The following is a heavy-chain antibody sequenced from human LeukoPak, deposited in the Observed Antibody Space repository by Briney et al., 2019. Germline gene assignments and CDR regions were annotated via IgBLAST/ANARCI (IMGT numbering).Heavy chain of an antibody. D-gene: IGHD5-24*01. CDR3: ARDRGWQQFDF. CDR2: IKADGTGK. CDR1: GFTFSTSA. V-gene: IGHV3-7*01. J-gene: IGHJ4*01. Sequence: GGSLRLSCAASGFTFSTSAMNWVRQAQGKGLERVANIKADGTGKYYVDSVRGRFSISRDNAKNSLYLELNSLRAEDTGVYFCARDRGWQQFDFWGQGTLVTVSS.